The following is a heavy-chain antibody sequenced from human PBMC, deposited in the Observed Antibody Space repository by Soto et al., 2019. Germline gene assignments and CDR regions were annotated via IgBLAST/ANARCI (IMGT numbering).Heavy chain of an antibody. CDR3: ARLVYDTRLNYMYFDF. V-gene: IGHV4-4*02. J-gene: IGHJ4*02. CDR2: IFHDGTA. Sequence: SETLSLTCAVSGVSISSGNWWTWVRQSPQRGLEYIGEIFHDGTANYYPSFERRVAISVDTSKNQFSLKLTSVTAADTAIYFCARLVYDTRLNYMYFDFWGQGTLVPVSS. D-gene: IGHD3-10*01. CDR1: GVSISSGNW.